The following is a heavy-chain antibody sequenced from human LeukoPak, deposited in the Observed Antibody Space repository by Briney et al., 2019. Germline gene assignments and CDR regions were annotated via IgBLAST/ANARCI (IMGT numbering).Heavy chain of an antibody. J-gene: IGHJ4*02. CDR1: GFTFSSYG. D-gene: IGHD5-12*01. CDR3: AKGSSIVATILGY. Sequence: RRSLRLSCAASGFTFSSYGMHWVRQAPGKGLEWVAVISYDGSNKYYADSVKGRFTISRDNSKNTLYLQMNSLRAEDTAVYYCAKGSSIVATILGYWGQGTLVTVSS. V-gene: IGHV3-30*18. CDR2: ISYDGSNK.